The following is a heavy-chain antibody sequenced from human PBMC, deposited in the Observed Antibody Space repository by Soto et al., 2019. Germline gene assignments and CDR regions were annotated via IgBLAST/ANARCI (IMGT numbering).Heavy chain of an antibody. J-gene: IGHJ4*02. CDR1: GFTFTTFD. D-gene: IGHD5-12*01. Sequence: EVQLLESGGGLVQPGASLRLSCAASGFTFTTFDMSWARQAPGKGLEWVSVVRGRDGSTSYADSLKGRFTISKDSSKNTLYWPMSSLRAEATALYYCAKGAWLDYWGQGTLVTVSS. V-gene: IGHV3-23*01. CDR3: AKGAWLDY. CDR2: VRGRDGST.